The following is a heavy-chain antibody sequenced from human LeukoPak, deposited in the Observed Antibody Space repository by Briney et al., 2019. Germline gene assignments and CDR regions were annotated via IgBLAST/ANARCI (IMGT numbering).Heavy chain of an antibody. CDR3: ARRSYGGLYYFDY. V-gene: IGHV4-4*02. CDR1: GGSISSSNW. J-gene: IGHJ4*02. D-gene: IGHD4-23*01. CDR2: IYHSGST. Sequence: SGTLFLTCAVSGGSISSSNWWSWVRQPPGKGLEWIGEIYHSGSTNYNPSLKSRVTISVDKSKNQFSLKLSSVTAADTAVYYCARRSYGGLYYFDYWGQGTLVTVSS.